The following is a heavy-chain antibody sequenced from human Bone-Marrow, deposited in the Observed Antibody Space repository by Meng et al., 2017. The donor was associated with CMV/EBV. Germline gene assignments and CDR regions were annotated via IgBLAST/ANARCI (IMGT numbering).Heavy chain of an antibody. CDR3: ARVVRCSSTSCYRARHYYYGMDV. Sequence: GGSLRLSCAASGFTFSSYSMDWVRQAPGKGLEWVSSISSSSSYIYYADSVKGRFTISRDNAKNSLYLQMNSLRAEDTAVYYCARVVRCSSTSCYRARHYYYGMDVWGQGTTVTGYS. J-gene: IGHJ6*01. D-gene: IGHD2-2*02. CDR2: ISSSSSYI. CDR1: GFTFSSYS. V-gene: IGHV3-21*01.